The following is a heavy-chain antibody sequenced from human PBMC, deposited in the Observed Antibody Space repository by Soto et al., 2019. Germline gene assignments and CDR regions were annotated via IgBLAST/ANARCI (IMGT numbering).Heavy chain of an antibody. Sequence: QSGGSLRLSCAASGFTFSSYAMHWVRQAPGKGLEWVAIISYDGSNKYYADSVKGRFTISRDNSKNTLYLQMNSLRVEDTAVHYCARDLGYHDSSGRKTNWFDPWGQGTLVTVSS. CDR1: GFTFSSYA. D-gene: IGHD3-22*01. V-gene: IGHV3-30-3*01. J-gene: IGHJ5*02. CDR3: ARDLGYHDSSGRKTNWFDP. CDR2: ISYDGSNK.